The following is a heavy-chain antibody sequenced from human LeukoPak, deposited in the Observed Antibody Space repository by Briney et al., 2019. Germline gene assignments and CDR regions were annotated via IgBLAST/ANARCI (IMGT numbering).Heavy chain of an antibody. J-gene: IGHJ4*02. CDR3: AREDVDTAMGGD. CDR1: GFTVSSNY. V-gene: IGHV3-53*01. Sequence: GGSLRLSCAASGFTVSSNYMSWVRQAPGKGLEWVSVIYSGGSTYYADSVKGRFTISRNNSKNTLYLQMNSLRAEDTAVYYCAREDVDTAMGGDWGQGTLVTVSS. CDR2: IYSGGST. D-gene: IGHD5-18*01.